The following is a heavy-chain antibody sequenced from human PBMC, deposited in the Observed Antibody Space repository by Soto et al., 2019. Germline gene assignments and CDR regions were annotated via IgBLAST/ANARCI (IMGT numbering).Heavy chain of an antibody. J-gene: IGHJ4*02. CDR3: AREGGESSDGLYYFDY. Sequence: SETLSLTCTVSGGSTSSDNYWSWIRQPPGKGLEWIGHIYYSGNTDYNPSLKSRLAISIDTSKNQFSLKLSSVTAADTAVYFCAREGGESSDGLYYFDYWGQGTLVTVSS. V-gene: IGHV4-30-4*01. CDR1: GGSTSSDNY. D-gene: IGHD3-16*01. CDR2: IYYSGNT.